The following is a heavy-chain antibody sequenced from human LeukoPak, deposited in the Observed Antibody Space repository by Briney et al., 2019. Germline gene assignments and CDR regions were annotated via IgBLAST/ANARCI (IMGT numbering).Heavy chain of an antibody. CDR2: IDWDDDK. Sequence: SRPAPFPSPAPPPVTSTLAGFSPGTSGMCVSWIRQPPGKALEWLALIDWDDDKSYSTSLKTRLTMSTDTSKNPVVLTITTEDPGFTASHCCSRGSSHGFYYWGQGTLVTVSS. V-gene: IGHV2-70*01. J-gene: IGHJ4*02. CDR3: SRGSSHGFYY. CDR1: GFSPGTSGMC.